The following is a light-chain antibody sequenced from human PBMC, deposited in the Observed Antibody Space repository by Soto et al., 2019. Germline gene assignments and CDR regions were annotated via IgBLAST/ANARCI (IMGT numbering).Light chain of an antibody. CDR3: QHYKTSPLA. J-gene: IGKJ4*01. CDR2: DAY. V-gene: IGKV3-15*01. Sequence: EIIMTQSPATLSVSPGERVTLSCRASQGVGSTLAWYRQQPGQAPRLLIYDAYIRASGVPARFSGSGSGTDFTLTISGLQSEDFEVYFCQHYKTSPLAFGGGTKVDIK. CDR1: QGVGST.